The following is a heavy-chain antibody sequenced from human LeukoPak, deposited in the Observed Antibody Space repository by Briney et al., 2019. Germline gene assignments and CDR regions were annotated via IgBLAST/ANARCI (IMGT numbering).Heavy chain of an antibody. CDR3: ARAGDHAFDY. CDR1: GGSFSGYY. V-gene: IGHV4-34*01. CDR2: INRSGST. J-gene: IGHJ4*02. Sequence: SETLSLTCAVYGGSFSGYYWSWIRQPPGKGLEWIGEINRSGSTNYNPSLKSRVTISVDTSKNQFSLKLSSVTAADTAVYYCARAGDHAFDYWGQGTLVTVSS. D-gene: IGHD2-21*01.